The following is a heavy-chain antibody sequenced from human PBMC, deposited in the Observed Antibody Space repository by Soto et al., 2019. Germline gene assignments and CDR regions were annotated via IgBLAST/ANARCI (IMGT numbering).Heavy chain of an antibody. CDR3: AKDMRPDGVWDFGH. CDR2: VGQDGTP. J-gene: IGHJ4*02. D-gene: IGHD4-17*01. Sequence: PVGYLRLSCSASGFTVSTYTMAWVRQAPGRGPEWVSGVGQDGTPYYADSVKGRFTVSRDNSRTSVYLEMIALRGEDTAVYYCAKDMRPDGVWDFGHWGQGTLVTVSS. CDR1: GFTVSTYT. V-gene: IGHV3-23*01.